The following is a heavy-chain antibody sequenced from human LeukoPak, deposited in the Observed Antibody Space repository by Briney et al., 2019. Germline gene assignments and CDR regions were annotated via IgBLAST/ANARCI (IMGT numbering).Heavy chain of an antibody. J-gene: IGHJ4*02. CDR1: GCSISSGDYY. CDR2: IYYSGST. V-gene: IGHV4-30-4*01. CDR3: ARGAAGMYEL. D-gene: IGHD6-25*01. Sequence: SETLSLTCTVSGCSISSGDYYWSWIRQPPGKGLEWIGYIYYSGSTYYNPSLKSRVTISVDTSKNQFSLKLSSVTAADTAVYYCARGAAGMYELWGQGTLVTVSS.